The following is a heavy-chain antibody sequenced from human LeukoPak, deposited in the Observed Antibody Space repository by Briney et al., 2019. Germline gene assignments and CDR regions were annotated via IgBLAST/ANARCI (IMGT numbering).Heavy chain of an antibody. CDR3: ARDNSSHAFDI. V-gene: IGHV3-33*01. Sequence: GRSLRLSCAASGFTFSSYGMDWVRQAPGKGLEWMAVIWYDGSNKYYADSVKGRFTISRDNSKNTLYLQMNSLRAEDTAVYYCARDNSSHAFDIWGQGTMVTASS. CDR2: IWYDGSNK. D-gene: IGHD6-13*01. CDR1: GFTFSSYG. J-gene: IGHJ3*02.